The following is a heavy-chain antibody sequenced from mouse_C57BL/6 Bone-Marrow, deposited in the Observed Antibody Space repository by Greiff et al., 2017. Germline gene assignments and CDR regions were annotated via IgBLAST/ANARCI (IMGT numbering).Heavy chain of an antibody. CDR2: ISYDGSN. J-gene: IGHJ2*01. D-gene: IGHD4-1*01. V-gene: IGHV3-6*01. Sequence: DVKLQESGPGLVKPSQSLSLTCSVTGYSITSGYYWNWIRQFPGNKLEWMGYISYDGSNNYNPSLKNRISITRDTSKNQFFLKLNSVTTEDTATYDSSKGATHTGSAYCCWGPGPTLTVS. CDR1: GYSITSGYY. CDR3: SKGATHTGSAYCC.